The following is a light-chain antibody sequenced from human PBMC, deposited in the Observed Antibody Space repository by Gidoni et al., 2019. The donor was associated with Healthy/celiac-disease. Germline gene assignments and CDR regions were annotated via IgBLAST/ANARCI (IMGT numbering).Light chain of an antibody. CDR3: QQYGSSPLT. Sequence: GTLSLSPGERATLSCRASQSVSSSYLAWYQQKPGQAPRLLIYGASSRATGIPDRFSGSGSGTDFTLTISRLEPEDFAVYYCQQYGSSPLTFGXXTKVEIK. V-gene: IGKV3-20*01. CDR1: QSVSSSY. J-gene: IGKJ1*01. CDR2: GAS.